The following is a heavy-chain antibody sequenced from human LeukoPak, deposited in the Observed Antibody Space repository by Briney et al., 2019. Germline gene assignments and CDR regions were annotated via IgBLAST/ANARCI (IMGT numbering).Heavy chain of an antibody. CDR1: GGTFSSYT. V-gene: IGHV1-69*02. D-gene: IGHD3-22*01. Sequence: SVKVSCKASGGTFSSYTISWVRQAPGQGLEWMGRIIPILGIANYAQKFQGRVTITADKSTSTACMELSSLRSEDTAVYYCARSGRYYYDSSGYTDAFDIWGQGTMVTVSS. CDR3: ARSGRYYYDSSGYTDAFDI. J-gene: IGHJ3*02. CDR2: IIPILGIA.